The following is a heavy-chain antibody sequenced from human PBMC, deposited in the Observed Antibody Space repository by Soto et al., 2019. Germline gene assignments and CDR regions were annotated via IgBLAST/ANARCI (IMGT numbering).Heavy chain of an antibody. V-gene: IGHV1-69*12. CDR2: IIPIFATA. D-gene: IGHD3-16*01. CDR1: GGTFSSYA. J-gene: IGHJ6*02. Sequence: QVQLVQSGAEVKKPGSSVKVSCKASGGTFSSYAINWVRQAPGQGLEWMGGIIPIFATADYAQKFQGRVTITADESTSKSYMELSSLRSEDTAVYYCAQCLLGVNYYYGMDVWGQVTTVTVSS. CDR3: AQCLLGVNYYYGMDV.